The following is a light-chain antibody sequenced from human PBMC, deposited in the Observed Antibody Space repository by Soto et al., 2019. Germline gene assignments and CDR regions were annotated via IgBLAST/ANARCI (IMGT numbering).Light chain of an antibody. CDR3: QQYDNLYT. CDR2: EAS. V-gene: IGKV1-33*01. CDR1: QDISNY. Sequence: DIQMTQSPSSLSASVGDRVTITCQASQDISNYLNWYQQKPGKAPKLLIYEASNLETGVPSRFSGSGSGTDFTFTISSLQTEDIATYFCQQYDNLYTFGQGTKLEIK. J-gene: IGKJ2*01.